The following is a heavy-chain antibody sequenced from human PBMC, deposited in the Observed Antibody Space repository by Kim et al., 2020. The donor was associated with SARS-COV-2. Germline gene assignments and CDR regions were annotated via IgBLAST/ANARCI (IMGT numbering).Heavy chain of an antibody. D-gene: IGHD1-26*01. Sequence: GGSLRLSCAASGFTFSSYGMHWVRQAPGKGLEWVAVISYDGSNKYYADSVKGRFTISRDNSKNTLYLQMNSLRAEDTAVYYCANTIASGRTLYYYYYGM. CDR1: GFTFSSYG. CDR2: ISYDGSNK. J-gene: IGHJ6*01. V-gene: IGHV3-30*18. CDR3: ANTIASGRTLYYYYYGM.